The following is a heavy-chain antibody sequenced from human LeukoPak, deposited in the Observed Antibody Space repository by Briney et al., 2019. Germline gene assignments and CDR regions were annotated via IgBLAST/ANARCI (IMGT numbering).Heavy chain of an antibody. CDR3: AHRHNLGRSSLVINFDV. J-gene: IGHJ3*01. V-gene: IGHV2-5*02. D-gene: IGHD1-1*01. CDR1: GFALSTNGMG. Sequence: SGPTLVKPTETLTLACTFSGFALSTNGMGVGWSRQSPGKALEWLALIFWDDDKRYSPSLRGSLTITKATSKNQVVLTLTNVDPVDTATYYCAHRHNLGRSSLVINFDVWGEGNVVTVSS. CDR2: IFWDDDK.